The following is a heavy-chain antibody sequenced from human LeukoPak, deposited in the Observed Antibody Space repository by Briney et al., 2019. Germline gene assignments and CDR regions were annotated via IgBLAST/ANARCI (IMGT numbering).Heavy chain of an antibody. CDR1: GFTVSSNY. CDR3: ATSPATGNIYFDL. J-gene: IGHJ2*01. V-gene: IGHV3-66*01. D-gene: IGHD6-13*01. Sequence: GGSLRLSCAASGFTVSSNYMGWVRQAPGKGLEWVSVLYSGGNTYYADSVKGRFTISRDNSKNTLYLQMNSLRADDTAVYYCATSPATGNIYFDLWGRGTLVTVSS. CDR2: LYSGGNT.